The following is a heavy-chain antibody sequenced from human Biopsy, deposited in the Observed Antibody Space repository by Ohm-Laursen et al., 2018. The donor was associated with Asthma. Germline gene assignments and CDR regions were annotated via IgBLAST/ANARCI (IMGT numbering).Heavy chain of an antibody. J-gene: IGHJ4*02. CDR3: ARHWDWGSFFDY. V-gene: IGHV4-39*01. Sequence: SETLSLTCAVSGGSMSSSSYYWGWIRQPPGKGLEWMGSISYTGSAYHNPSLKSQITISVDTSKNHFSWKLSSVTAADTAVYYCARHWDWGSFFDYWGQGTPVTVSS. CDR1: GGSMSSSSYY. D-gene: IGHD7-27*01. CDR2: ISYTGSA.